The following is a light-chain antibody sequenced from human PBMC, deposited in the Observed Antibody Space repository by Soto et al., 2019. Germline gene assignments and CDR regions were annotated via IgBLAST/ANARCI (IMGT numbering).Light chain of an antibody. CDR3: QQYDTATRT. CDR1: QTRLVRY. Sequence: IVLTQSPGTLVLSRGERATLYXRGSQTRLVRYLAWYQQQPGXAPRLXXYGXSTRATGSPDRFSGSGSGTDFTLPISRLEPENFAVYYCQQYDTATRTFGQGTKVDIK. V-gene: IGKV3-20*01. CDR2: GXS. J-gene: IGKJ1*01.